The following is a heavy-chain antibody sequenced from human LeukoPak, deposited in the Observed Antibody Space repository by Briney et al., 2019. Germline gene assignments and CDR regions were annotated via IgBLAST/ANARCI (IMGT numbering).Heavy chain of an antibody. V-gene: IGHV4-61*05. D-gene: IGHD3-16*01. J-gene: IGHJ4*02. CDR3: ARSTLYYFDY. Sequence: SETLPLTCTVSGVSISNTGYYWGWIRQPPGKGLEWIGYIYYSGSTNYNPSLKSRVTISVDTSKNQFSLKLSSVTAADTAVYYCARSTLYYFDYWGQGTLVTVSS. CDR1: GVSISNTGYY. CDR2: IYYSGST.